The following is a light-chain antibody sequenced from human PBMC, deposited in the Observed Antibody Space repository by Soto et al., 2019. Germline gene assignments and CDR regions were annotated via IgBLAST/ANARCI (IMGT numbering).Light chain of an antibody. Sequence: QLVLTQPASVSGSPGQSITISCTGTSSDVGNYNLVSWYQQHPGKAPKLIIYEVSKRPSGVSNRFSGSKSGNTASLTISGLQAEDEADYSCSSYSDSRTYVVFGGGTKLTVL. CDR2: EVS. J-gene: IGLJ2*01. CDR3: SSYSDSRTYVV. CDR1: SSDVGNYNL. V-gene: IGLV2-23*02.